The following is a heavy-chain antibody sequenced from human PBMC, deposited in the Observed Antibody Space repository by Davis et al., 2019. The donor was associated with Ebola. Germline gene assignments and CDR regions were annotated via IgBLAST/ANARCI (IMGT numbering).Heavy chain of an antibody. CDR1: GYTFTNYG. Sequence: ASVKVSCKASGYTFTNYGISWVRQAPGQGLEWMGWIDAYSGDTNYAQQFQGRVTMTTDTSTSTAYMELSGLGSEDSGIYYCATAENSFGVVLRHYFESWGQGTLVTVSA. D-gene: IGHD3-3*01. CDR2: IDAYSGDT. V-gene: IGHV1-18*01. J-gene: IGHJ4*02. CDR3: ATAENSFGVVLRHYFES.